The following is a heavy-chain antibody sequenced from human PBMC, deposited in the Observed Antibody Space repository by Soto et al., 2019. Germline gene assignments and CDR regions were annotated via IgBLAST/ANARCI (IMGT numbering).Heavy chain of an antibody. CDR2: ISSSSSAI. Sequence: RGSLRLSCAASRFTFSSYSMNWVRQAPGKGLEWVSYISSSSSAIYYADSVKGRFTISRDNAKNSLYLQMNSLRAEDTAVYYCARVFSYDSSTSYGWFDPLGQGTLGTV. D-gene: IGHD3-22*01. J-gene: IGHJ5*02. CDR3: ARVFSYDSSTSYGWFDP. V-gene: IGHV3-48*01. CDR1: RFTFSSYS.